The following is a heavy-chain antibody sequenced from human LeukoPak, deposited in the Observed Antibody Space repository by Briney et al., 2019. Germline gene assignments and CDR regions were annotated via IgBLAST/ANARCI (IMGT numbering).Heavy chain of an antibody. D-gene: IGHD1-26*01. CDR3: AKDPASGMGAKYYFDY. J-gene: IGHJ4*02. CDR2: IRYDGSNK. CDR1: GFTFSSYG. Sequence: GGSLRLSCAASGFTFSSYGMHWVRQAPGKGLEWVAFIRYDGSNKYYADSVKGRFTISRDNSKNTLYLQLNSLRTEDTALYYCAKDPASGMGAKYYFDYWGQGTLVTVSS. V-gene: IGHV3-30*02.